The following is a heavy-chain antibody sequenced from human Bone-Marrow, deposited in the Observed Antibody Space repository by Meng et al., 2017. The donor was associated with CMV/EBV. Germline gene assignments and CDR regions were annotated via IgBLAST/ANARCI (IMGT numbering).Heavy chain of an antibody. CDR2: INPNSGGT. V-gene: IGHV1-2*02. CDR3: ARGTTSSLRALGY. J-gene: IGHJ4*02. Sequence: ASVKVSCKASGYTFTSYDINWVRQATGQGLEWMGWINPNSGGTNYAQKFQDRVTMTRDTSISTAYMELSRLRSDDTAVYYCARGTTSSLRALGYWGQGNLVTVSS. CDR1: GYTFTSYD. D-gene: IGHD2-2*01.